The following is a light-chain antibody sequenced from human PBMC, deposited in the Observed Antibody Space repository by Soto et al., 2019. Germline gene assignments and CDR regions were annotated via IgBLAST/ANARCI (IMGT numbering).Light chain of an antibody. CDR2: GAS. Sequence: EIVMTQSPATLAVSPGERATLSPRASQSVSSNLAWYQQKPGQAPRLLIYGASTRATGIPARFSGSGSGTEFTLTISSLQSEDFAVYYCQQRHMWPITFGQGTRLEI. CDR3: QQRHMWPIT. J-gene: IGKJ5*01. V-gene: IGKV3-15*01. CDR1: QSVSSN.